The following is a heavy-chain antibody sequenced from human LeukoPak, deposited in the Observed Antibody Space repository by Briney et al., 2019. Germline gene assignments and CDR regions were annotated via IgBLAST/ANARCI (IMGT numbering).Heavy chain of an antibody. CDR1: GFTFSSYE. D-gene: IGHD3-10*01. J-gene: IGHJ4*02. CDR2: ISSSGSTI. CDR3: ARAMVRGVISVFSGFQLLKPTDY. Sequence: GGSLRLSCAASGFTFSSYEMNWVRQAPGKGLEWVSYISSSGSTIYYADSVKGRFTISRDNAKNSLYLQMNSLRAEDTAVYYCARAMVRGVISVFSGFQLLKPTDYWGQGTLVTVSS. V-gene: IGHV3-48*03.